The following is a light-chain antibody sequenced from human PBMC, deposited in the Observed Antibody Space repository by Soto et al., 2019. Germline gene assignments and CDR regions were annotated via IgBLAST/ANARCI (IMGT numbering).Light chain of an antibody. CDR1: QSVSSNY. Sequence: EIVFTRSPGTLSVARVERASLSCRASQSVSSNYLAWYQQKPGQAPRLLIYGASSRATGIPDRFSGSGSGTEFSLTISRLEPEDFAVYYCHKYGISPFGGGTKVDIK. J-gene: IGKJ4*01. CDR2: GAS. V-gene: IGKV3-20*01. CDR3: HKYGISP.